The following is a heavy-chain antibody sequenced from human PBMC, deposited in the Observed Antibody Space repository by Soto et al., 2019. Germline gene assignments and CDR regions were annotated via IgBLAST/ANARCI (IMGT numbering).Heavy chain of an antibody. CDR3: ARDAAVLLWFGESAFDI. Sequence: SVKVSCKASGGTFSSYTISWVRQAPGQGLEWMGRIIPILGIANYAQKFQGRVTITADTSTSTAYMELRSLRSDDTAVYYCARDAAVLLWFGESAFDIWGQGTMVTVSS. D-gene: IGHD3-10*01. J-gene: IGHJ3*02. CDR2: IIPILGIA. V-gene: IGHV1-69*04. CDR1: GGTFSSYT.